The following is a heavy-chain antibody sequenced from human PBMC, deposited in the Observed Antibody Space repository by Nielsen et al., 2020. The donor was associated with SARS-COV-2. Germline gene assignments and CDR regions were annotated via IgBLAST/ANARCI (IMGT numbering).Heavy chain of an antibody. D-gene: IGHD3-9*01. Sequence: SETLSLTCTVSGGSISSHNYYWSWIRQHPGKGLEWIGYIFHSGLTYDNPSLMNRLIMSVDTSKNQFSLKLNSVTAADTAVYYCARATLTGYYNDAFDIWGQGTMVIVSS. CDR1: GGSISSHNYY. CDR3: ARATLTGYYNDAFDI. J-gene: IGHJ3*02. CDR2: IFHSGLT. V-gene: IGHV4-31*03.